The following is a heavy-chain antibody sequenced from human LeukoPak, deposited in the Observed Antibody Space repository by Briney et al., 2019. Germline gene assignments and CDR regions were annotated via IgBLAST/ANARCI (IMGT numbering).Heavy chain of an antibody. D-gene: IGHD3-10*01. CDR1: GFTFSSYG. Sequence: GGSLRLSCAASGFTFSSYGMHWVRQAPGKGLEWVAVISYDGSNKYYADSVKGRFTISRDNSKNTLYLQMNSLRTEDAALYYCAKGGSYYGSGSYYYHWFDPWGQGTQVIVSS. V-gene: IGHV3-30*18. CDR3: AKGGSYYGSGSYYYHWFDP. CDR2: ISYDGSNK. J-gene: IGHJ5*02.